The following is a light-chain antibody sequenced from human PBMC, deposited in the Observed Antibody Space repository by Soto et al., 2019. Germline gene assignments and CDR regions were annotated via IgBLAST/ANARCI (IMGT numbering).Light chain of an antibody. CDR1: SSDVGSYNR. CDR2: EVS. J-gene: IGLJ1*01. CDR3: NEYSGRSTHV. Sequence: QSARNQPPSVSGSPGQSVAISCTGTSSDVGSYNRVSWYQQPPGAAPKLMIYEVSNRPSGVPDRFSGSKSGNTASLTISELQADYEAESDSNEYSGRSTHVFGTVTKV. V-gene: IGLV2-18*01.